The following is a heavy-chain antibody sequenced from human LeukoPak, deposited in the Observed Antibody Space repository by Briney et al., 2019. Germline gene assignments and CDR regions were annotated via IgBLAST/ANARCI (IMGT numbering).Heavy chain of an antibody. CDR2: IRSKRDNYAT. V-gene: IGHV3-73*01. CDR3: TQSNY. J-gene: IGHJ4*02. CDR1: GFSFSGST. Sequence: GGSLRLSCATSGFSFSGSTMHWVRQAPGKGLEWLGHIRSKRDNYATAYAASVQGRCTISRDDSKSTAYLQLNSLKTEDTAVYYCTQSNYWGQGALVTVSS.